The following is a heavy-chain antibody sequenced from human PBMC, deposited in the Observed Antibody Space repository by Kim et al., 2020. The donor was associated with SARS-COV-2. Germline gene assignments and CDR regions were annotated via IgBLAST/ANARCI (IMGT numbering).Heavy chain of an antibody. J-gene: IGHJ6*02. Sequence: GGSLRLSCAASGFTFSSYSMNWVRQAPGKGLEWVSYISSSSTIYYADSVKGRFTISRDNAKNSLYLQMNSLRDEDTAVYYCATELGYSYGWATYYYYGMDVWGQGTTVTVSS. CDR3: ATELGYSYGWATYYYYGMDV. CDR2: ISSSSTI. CDR1: GFTFSSYS. D-gene: IGHD5-18*01. V-gene: IGHV3-48*02.